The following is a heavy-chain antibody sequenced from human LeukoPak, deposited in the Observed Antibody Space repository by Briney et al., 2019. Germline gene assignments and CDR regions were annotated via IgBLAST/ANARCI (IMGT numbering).Heavy chain of an antibody. Sequence: GGSLRLSCAASGFTFENYAMSWVRQAPGKGLEWVSTISGSGASTHYADSVKGRFTISRDNSKNTLFLQMDSLTAEDTATYYCAKTYSGSYAAMDYWGQGTLVTVSS. J-gene: IGHJ4*02. D-gene: IGHD1-26*01. V-gene: IGHV3-23*01. CDR2: ISGSGAST. CDR3: AKTYSGSYAAMDY. CDR1: GFTFENYA.